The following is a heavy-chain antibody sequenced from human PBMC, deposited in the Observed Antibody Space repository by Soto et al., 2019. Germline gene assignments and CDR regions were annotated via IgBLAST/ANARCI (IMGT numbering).Heavy chain of an antibody. CDR3: ARSLFMVAPDNEPFDY. D-gene: IGHD5-12*01. J-gene: IGHJ4*02. V-gene: IGHV3-23*01. CDR2: ISGGGNDR. CDR1: GFPFSSYA. Sequence: GGSLRLSCAASGFPFSSYAMSWVRQTPEKGLEWVAGISGGGNDRYYADFVQGRFTFSRDNSRNILYLQMNSLRAEDTAMYYRARSLFMVAPDNEPFDYWGQGTLVTVSS.